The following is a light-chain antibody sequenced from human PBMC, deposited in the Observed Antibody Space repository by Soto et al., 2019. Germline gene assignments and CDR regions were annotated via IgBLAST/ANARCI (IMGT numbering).Light chain of an antibody. CDR1: QSLLHSNGYNY. CDR2: LGS. V-gene: IGKV2-28*01. Sequence: DVVMTQSPLSLPVTPGEPASISCRSSQSLLHSNGYNYLDWYLQKPGQSPQLLIYLGSNRSAGVPDRCIGSGSGTDYTLKISRVEAEEVGFYYCMQALHTPWTFGQGTKVLIK. CDR3: MQALHTPWT. J-gene: IGKJ1*01.